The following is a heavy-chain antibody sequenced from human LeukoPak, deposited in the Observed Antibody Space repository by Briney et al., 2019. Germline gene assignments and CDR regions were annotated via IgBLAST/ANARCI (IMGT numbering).Heavy chain of an antibody. J-gene: IGHJ3*02. V-gene: IGHV4-59*01. CDR3: ARRMYYYDSSGYYDAFDI. D-gene: IGHD3-22*01. CDR1: GVSISSYY. Sequence: MASETLSLTCTVSGVSISSYYWSWIRQPPGKGLEWIGYIYYSGSTNYNPSLKSRVTISVDTSKNQFSLKLSSVTAADTAVYYCARRMYYYDSSGYYDAFDIWGQGTMVTVSS. CDR2: IYYSGST.